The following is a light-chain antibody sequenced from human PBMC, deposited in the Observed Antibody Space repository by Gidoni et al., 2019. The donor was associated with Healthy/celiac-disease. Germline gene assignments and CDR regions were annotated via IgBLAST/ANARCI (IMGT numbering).Light chain of an antibody. J-gene: IGLJ3*02. CDR1: SPNIGAGYD. CDR2: GNS. V-gene: IGLV1-40*01. CDR3: QSYDSSLSGWV. Sequence: QSVLTQPPSVSGAPGQRVTISCTVSSPNIGAGYDVPWYQQLPGTAPKLLIYGNSNRPSGVPDRFSGSKSGTSASLAITGLQAEDEADYYCQSYDSSLSGWVFGGGTKLTVL.